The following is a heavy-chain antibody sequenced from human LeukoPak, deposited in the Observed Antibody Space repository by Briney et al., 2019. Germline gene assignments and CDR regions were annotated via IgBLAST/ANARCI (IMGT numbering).Heavy chain of an antibody. Sequence: PSETLSLTCAVSGGSLSSGNWWSWVRQPPGKGLEWIGQIYHSGSTNYNPSLKSRVTISVEKPKNQFSLNLTSVTAADTAVYYCASLTMVRGVISKSIPWGQGTLVTVSS. V-gene: IGHV4-4*02. CDR3: ASLTMVRGVISKSIP. CDR2: IYHSGST. CDR1: GGSLSSGNW. D-gene: IGHD3-10*01. J-gene: IGHJ5*02.